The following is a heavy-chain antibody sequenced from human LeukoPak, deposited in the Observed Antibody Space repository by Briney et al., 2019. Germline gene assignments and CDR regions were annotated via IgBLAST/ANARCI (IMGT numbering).Heavy chain of an antibody. CDR2: INPSGGST. CDR3: ARGPLYVGYYDFWSGYYGTDY. J-gene: IGHJ4*02. D-gene: IGHD3-3*01. V-gene: IGHV1-46*01. CDR1: GYTFTSYY. Sequence: ASVKVSCTASGYTFTSYYMHWVRQAPGQGLEWTGIINPSGGSTSYAQKFQGRVTMTRDTSTSTVYMELSSLRSEDTAVYYCARGPLYVGYYDFWSGYYGTDYWGQGTLVTVSS.